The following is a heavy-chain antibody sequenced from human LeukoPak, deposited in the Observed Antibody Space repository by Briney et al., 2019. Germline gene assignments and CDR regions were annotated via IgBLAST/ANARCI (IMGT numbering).Heavy chain of an antibody. Sequence: GGSLRLSCAASGFTFSSYSMNWVRQAPGKGLQWVSAISESGTGTYYAEAVKGRFTISRDNSKNTLSLQMNSLTAEDTAIYYCAKDIAQGYTYGSIEQDYWGQGTLVTVSS. CDR1: GFTFSSYS. J-gene: IGHJ4*02. CDR3: AKDIAQGYTYGSIEQDY. D-gene: IGHD5-18*01. V-gene: IGHV3-23*01. CDR2: ISESGTGT.